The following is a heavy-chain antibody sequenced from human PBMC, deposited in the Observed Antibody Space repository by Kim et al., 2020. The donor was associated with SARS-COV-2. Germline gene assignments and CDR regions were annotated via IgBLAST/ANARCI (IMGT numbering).Heavy chain of an antibody. CDR3: ARDKPREN. CDR2: GSNK. Sequence: GSNKYYADSVKGRFTISRDNSKNTLYLQMNSLRAEDTAVYYCARDKPRENWGQGTLVTVSS. V-gene: IGHV3-30*01. J-gene: IGHJ4*02.